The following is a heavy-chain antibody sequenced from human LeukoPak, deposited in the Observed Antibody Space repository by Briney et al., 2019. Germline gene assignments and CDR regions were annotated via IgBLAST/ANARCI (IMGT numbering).Heavy chain of an antibody. V-gene: IGHV1-69*02. CDR3: ARGENRYTNGWEIDY. Sequence: AASVKVSCKASGDTFSSYSITWVQQAPGQGLEWMGRIIPMLGIANYAQKFQGRVTITADKSTSTAYMELSSLRSEDTAVYYCARGENRYTNGWEIDYWGQGTLVTVSS. D-gene: IGHD6-19*01. CDR2: IIPMLGIA. J-gene: IGHJ4*02. CDR1: GDTFSSYS.